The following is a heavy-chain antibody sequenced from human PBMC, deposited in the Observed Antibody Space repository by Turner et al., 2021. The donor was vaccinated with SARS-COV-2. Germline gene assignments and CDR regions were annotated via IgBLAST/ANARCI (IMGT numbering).Heavy chain of an antibody. CDR2: IYSGGST. D-gene: IGHD6-19*01. CDR3: ARGNSSGWSYYFDY. Sequence: EVQLVESGGGLVQPGGSLRLSCAASGFTVSSNYMSWVRQAPGKGLEWVSVIYSGGSTYYADSVKGRFTSSRDNSKNTLYLQMNSLRAEDTAVYYCARGNSSGWSYYFDYWGQGTLVTVSS. CDR1: GFTVSSNY. V-gene: IGHV3-66*01. J-gene: IGHJ4*02.